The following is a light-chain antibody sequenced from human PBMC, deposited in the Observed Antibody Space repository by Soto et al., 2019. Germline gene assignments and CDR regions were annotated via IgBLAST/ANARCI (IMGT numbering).Light chain of an antibody. CDR1: QSVSRF. CDR2: DAS. V-gene: IGKV3-11*01. Sequence: EIVLTQSPATLSLSPGERSTVSCISSQSVSRFLAWYQQKPGQAPRLLIYDASNRATGVPARFSGSGSGTDFTLTISSLEPEDFAVYYCQQRNDWRRGTFGQGTRLEIK. J-gene: IGKJ5*01. CDR3: QQRNDWRRGT.